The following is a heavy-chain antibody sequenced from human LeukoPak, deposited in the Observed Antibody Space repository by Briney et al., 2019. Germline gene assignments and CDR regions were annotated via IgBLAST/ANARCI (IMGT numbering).Heavy chain of an antibody. V-gene: IGHV3-74*01. CDR2: IHSDGVAT. D-gene: IGHD3-10*01. CDR1: GFTFSDYW. Sequence: GGSLRLSCAASGFTFSDYWVHWVRQAPGKGLVWVSRIHSDGVATSSSDSVRGRFTISRDSARNTLYLQMSDLRPDDTALYYSAFGASATYNDYWGQGTLVTVSS. CDR3: AFGASATYNDY. J-gene: IGHJ4*02.